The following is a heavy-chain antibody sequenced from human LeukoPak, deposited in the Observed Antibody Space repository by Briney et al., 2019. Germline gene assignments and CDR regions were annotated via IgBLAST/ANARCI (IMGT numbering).Heavy chain of an antibody. Sequence: GGSLRLSCAASGFTFSSYAMSWVRQAPGKGLEWVSAISGSGGSTYYADSVKDRFTISRDNSKNTLYLQMNSLRAEDTAVYYCAKVGYSYGIMDVWGKGTTVTVSS. CDR1: GFTFSSYA. CDR2: ISGSGGST. V-gene: IGHV3-23*01. J-gene: IGHJ6*03. D-gene: IGHD5-18*01. CDR3: AKVGYSYGIMDV.